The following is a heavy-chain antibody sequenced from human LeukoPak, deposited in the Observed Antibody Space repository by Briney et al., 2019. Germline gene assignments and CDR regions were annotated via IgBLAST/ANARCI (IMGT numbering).Heavy chain of an antibody. CDR1: GYSISSGYY. Sequence: SETLSLTCTVSGYSISSGYYWGWIRQPPGEGLEWIGNIYRSGSAYYNPSLKSRVTISVDTSKNQFSLKLSSVTAADTAVYYCARDLAYCGGDCSDYWGQGTLVTVSS. J-gene: IGHJ4*02. D-gene: IGHD2-21*01. CDR3: ARDLAYCGGDCSDY. V-gene: IGHV4-38-2*02. CDR2: IYRSGSA.